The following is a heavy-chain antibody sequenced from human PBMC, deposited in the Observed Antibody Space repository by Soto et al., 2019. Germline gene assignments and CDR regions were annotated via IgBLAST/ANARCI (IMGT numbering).Heavy chain of an antibody. CDR2: IKQDGSEK. Sequence: EVQLVESGGGLVQPGGSLRLSCAASGFTFSSYWMSWVRQAPGKGLEWVANIKQDGSEKYYVDSVKGRFTISRDNAKNSLYLQMNSLRAEDTAVYYCARVNVGSWYRNYSSGMDVWGQGTTVTVSS. D-gene: IGHD6-13*01. CDR3: ARVNVGSWYRNYSSGMDV. V-gene: IGHV3-7*01. J-gene: IGHJ6*02. CDR1: GFTFSSYW.